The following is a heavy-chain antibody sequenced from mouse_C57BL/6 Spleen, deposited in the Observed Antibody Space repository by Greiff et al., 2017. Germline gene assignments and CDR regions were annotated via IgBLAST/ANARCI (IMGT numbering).Heavy chain of an antibody. V-gene: IGHV14-4*01. J-gene: IGHJ3*01. CDR1: GFNIKDDY. CDR3: TTDYYGSPWFAY. Sequence: EVQLQESGAELVRPGASVKLSCTASGFNIKDDYMHWVKQRPEQGLEWIGWIDPANGDTEYASKFQGKATITADTSSTTAYLQLSSLTSEDTAVYYCTTDYYGSPWFAYWGQGTLVTVSA. CDR2: IDPANGDT. D-gene: IGHD1-1*01.